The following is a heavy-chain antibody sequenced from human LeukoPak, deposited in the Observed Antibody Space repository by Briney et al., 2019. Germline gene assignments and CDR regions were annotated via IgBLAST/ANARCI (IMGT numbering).Heavy chain of an antibody. J-gene: IGHJ5*02. V-gene: IGHV4-59*01. CDR1: GGSISSYY. D-gene: IGHD2-2*01. CDR3: ARRGYCSSTSCPRNRFDP. CDR2: IYYSGST. Sequence: SETLSLTCTVSGGSISSYYWSWIRQPPGKGLEWIGYIYYSGSTNYNPSLKSRVTISVDTSKNQFSLKLSSVTAADTAVYYCARRGYCSSTSCPRNRFDPWGQGTLVTVSS.